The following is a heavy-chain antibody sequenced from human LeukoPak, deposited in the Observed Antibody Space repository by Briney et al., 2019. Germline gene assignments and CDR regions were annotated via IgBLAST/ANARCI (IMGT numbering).Heavy chain of an antibody. J-gene: IGHJ4*02. V-gene: IGHV4-34*01. CDR2: INHSGST. CDR3: ARARGYSGYGDY. Sequence: PSETLSLTCAVYGESFSGYYWSWIRKPPGKGPEWIGEINHSGSTNYNPTLKSRVTISVDTSKNQFSLKLSSVTAADTAVYYCARARGYSGYGDYWGQGTLVTVSS. D-gene: IGHD5-12*01. CDR1: GESFSGYY.